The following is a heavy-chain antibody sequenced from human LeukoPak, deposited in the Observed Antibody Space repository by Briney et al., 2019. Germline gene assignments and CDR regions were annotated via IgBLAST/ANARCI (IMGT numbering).Heavy chain of an antibody. CDR2: IYHSGST. V-gene: IGHV4-30-2*01. J-gene: IGHJ4*02. CDR3: ARLYYDSSGYYPFDY. D-gene: IGHD3-22*01. Sequence: PSETLSLTCAVSGGSISSGGYSWRWLRQPPGRGLEWIGYIYHSGSTYYHPSLKSRVTISVDSSKNQFSLKLSSVTAADTAVYYCARLYYDSSGYYPFDYWGQGTLVTVSS. CDR1: GGSISSGGYS.